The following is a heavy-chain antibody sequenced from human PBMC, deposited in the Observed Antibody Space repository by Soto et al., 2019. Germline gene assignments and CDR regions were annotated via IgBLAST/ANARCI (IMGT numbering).Heavy chain of an antibody. CDR1: GFTFSGLY. Sequence: QVQLTESGGGLVKPGGSLRLSCAASGFTFSGLYMSWIRQAPGQGLEWVSCIDSSGVKKYYAESVRGRFTISRDNAKNSLYLQMNSLRAEDTAVYYCARDRGAVTGDYFDYWGQGTLVTVSS. V-gene: IGHV3-11*01. CDR3: ARDRGAVTGDYFDY. CDR2: IDSSGVKK. D-gene: IGHD6-19*01. J-gene: IGHJ4*02.